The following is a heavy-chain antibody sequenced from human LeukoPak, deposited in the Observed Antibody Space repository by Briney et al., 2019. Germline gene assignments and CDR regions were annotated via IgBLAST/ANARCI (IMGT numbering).Heavy chain of an antibody. CDR1: GGSFSGYY. CDR2: INHSGST. CDR3: ARGRTIVGATGDF. V-gene: IGHV4-34*01. D-gene: IGHD1-26*01. Sequence: SSETLSLTCAVYGGSFSGYYWSWIRQPPGKGLEWIGEINHSGSTNYNPSLKSRVTISVDTSKNQFSLKLSSVTAADTAVYYCARGRTIVGATGDFWGQGTLVTVSS. J-gene: IGHJ4*02.